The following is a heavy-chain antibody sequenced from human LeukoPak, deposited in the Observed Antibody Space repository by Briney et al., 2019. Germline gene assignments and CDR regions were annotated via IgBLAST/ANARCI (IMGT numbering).Heavy chain of an antibody. J-gene: IGHJ3*02. CDR2: IYHSGST. CDR1: TYSISSDYY. V-gene: IGHV4-38-2*02. CDR3: ARDLGGDAFDI. D-gene: IGHD4-23*01. Sequence: SETLSLTCAVSTYSISSDYYWGWIRQPPGKGLEWIGSIYHSGSTYYNPSLKSRVTISVDTSKNRFSLKLSSVTAADTAVYYCARDLGGDAFDIWGQGTMVTVSS.